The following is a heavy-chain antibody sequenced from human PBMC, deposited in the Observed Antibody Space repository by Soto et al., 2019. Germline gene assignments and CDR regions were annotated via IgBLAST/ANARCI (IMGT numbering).Heavy chain of an antibody. Sequence: SETLSLTCTVSGGSISSYYWSWIRQPPGKGLEWIGYIYYSGSTNYNPSLKSRVTISVDTSKNQFSLKLSSVTAADTAVYYCARLDPSVDRYYLDYWGQGTLVTVSS. V-gene: IGHV4-59*08. CDR3: ARLDPSVDRYYLDY. CDR2: IYYSGST. CDR1: GGSISSYY. J-gene: IGHJ4*02.